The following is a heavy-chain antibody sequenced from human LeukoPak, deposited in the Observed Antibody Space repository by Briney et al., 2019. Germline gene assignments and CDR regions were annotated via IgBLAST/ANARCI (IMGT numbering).Heavy chain of an antibody. CDR2: IYHSGST. CDR1: GGSFSGYY. Sequence: KPSETLSLTCAVYGGSFSGYYWSWIRQPPGKGLEWIGEIYHSGSTNYNPSLKSRVTISVDTSKNQFSLKLSSVTAADTAVYYCARTSSSWYIYYMDVWGKGTTVTVSS. D-gene: IGHD6-13*01. CDR3: ARTSSSWYIYYMDV. J-gene: IGHJ6*03. V-gene: IGHV4-34*01.